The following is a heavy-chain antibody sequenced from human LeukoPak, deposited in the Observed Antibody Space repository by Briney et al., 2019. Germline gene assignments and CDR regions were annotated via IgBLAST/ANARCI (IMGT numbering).Heavy chain of an antibody. CDR3: ARAYSSGWYPSDYFDY. D-gene: IGHD6-19*01. CDR2: ISSSSSTI. CDR1: GFTFSSYS. Sequence: GGSLRLSCAASGFTFSSYSMNWVRQAPGKGLEWVSYISSSSSTIYYADSVKGRFTISRDNAKNSLYLQMNSLRAEDTAVYYCARAYSSGWYPSDYFDYWGQGTLVTVSS. J-gene: IGHJ4*02. V-gene: IGHV3-48*04.